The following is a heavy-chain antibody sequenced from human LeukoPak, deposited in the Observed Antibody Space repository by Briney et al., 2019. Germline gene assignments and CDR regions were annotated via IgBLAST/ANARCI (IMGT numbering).Heavy chain of an antibody. CDR3: TRDSVGDSYADY. V-gene: IGHV3-7*03. Sequence: GGSLRLSCAASGFTFSSYWMNWVRQAPGKGLEWVANIKQDGSEKYYVDSVKGRFTISRDNAKHSLYLQMNSLRAEDTAVYCCTRDSVGDSYADYWGQGTLVTVSS. J-gene: IGHJ4*02. CDR1: GFTFSSYW. D-gene: IGHD5-18*01. CDR2: IKQDGSEK.